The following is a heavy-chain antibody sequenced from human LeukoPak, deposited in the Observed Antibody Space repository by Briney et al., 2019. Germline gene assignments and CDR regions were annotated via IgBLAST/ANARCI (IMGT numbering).Heavy chain of an antibody. J-gene: IGHJ6*03. CDR3: ARDNTWFGELFFSSYYYYMDV. CDR2: INPNSGGT. Sequence: ASVKVSCKASGYTFTGYYMHWVRQAPGQGLEWMGWINPNSGGTNYAQKFQGRVTMTRDTSISTAYMELSRLRSGDTAVYYCARDNTWFGELFFSSYYYYMDVWGKGTTVTVSS. CDR1: GYTFTGYY. D-gene: IGHD3-10*01. V-gene: IGHV1-2*02.